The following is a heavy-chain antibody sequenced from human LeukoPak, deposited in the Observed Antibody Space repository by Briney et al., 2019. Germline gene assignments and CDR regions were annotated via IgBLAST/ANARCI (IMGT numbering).Heavy chain of an antibody. Sequence: WASVKVSCKASGYTFTSYGISWVRQAPGQGLEWVGWISAYNGNTDYAQKLQGRVTMTTDTSTSTAYMELRSLRSDDTAVYYCASGHNGDYFYWGQGTLVTVSS. V-gene: IGHV1-18*01. CDR2: ISAYNGNT. J-gene: IGHJ4*02. CDR3: ASGHNGDYFY. D-gene: IGHD4-17*01. CDR1: GYTFTSYG.